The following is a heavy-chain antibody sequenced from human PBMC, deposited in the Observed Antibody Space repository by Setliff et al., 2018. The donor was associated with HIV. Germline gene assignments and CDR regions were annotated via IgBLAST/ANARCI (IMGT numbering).Heavy chain of an antibody. CDR1: GYIFTGYW. CDR2: VHPVGSDV. D-gene: IGHD3-22*01. J-gene: IGHJ3*01. Sequence: GESLKISCQGSGYIFTGYWVGWVRQMAGKGLEWMGMVHPVGSDVRYSPSFEGQVTISADKSTSTAYLQWTGLKASDTAMYYCARIGDTSGYYFYIFDLWGQGTMVTVSS. CDR3: ARIGDTSGYYFYIFDL. V-gene: IGHV5-51*01.